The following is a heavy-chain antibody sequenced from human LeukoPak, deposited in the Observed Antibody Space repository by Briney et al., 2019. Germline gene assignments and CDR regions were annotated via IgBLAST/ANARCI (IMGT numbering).Heavy chain of an antibody. D-gene: IGHD3-10*01. CDR1: GFRFSNYW. CDR3: ARDYGSGATHDY. CDR2: IKQDGSDR. J-gene: IGHJ4*02. Sequence: GGSLRLSCVAYGFRFSNYWMSWVRQAPGKGLEWVANIKQDGSDRYYVDSVKGRFTISRDNAKNSLYLQMNSLRVEDTAVYYCARDYGSGATHDYWGLGTLVTVSS. V-gene: IGHV3-7*01.